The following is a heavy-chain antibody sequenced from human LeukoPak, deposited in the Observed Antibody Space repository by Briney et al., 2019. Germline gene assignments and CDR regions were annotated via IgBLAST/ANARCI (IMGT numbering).Heavy chain of an antibody. J-gene: IGHJ4*02. CDR1: GFTFSSYW. D-gene: IGHD3-3*01. CDR2: IKQDGSEK. CDR3: ARSAGDFWSGYFRGLWFDY. Sequence: GSLRLSCAASGFTFSSYWMSWVRQAPGKGLEWVANIKQDGSEKYYVDSVKGRFTISRDNAKSSLYLQMNSLRAEDTAVYYCARSAGDFWSGYFRGLWFDYWGQGTLVTVSS. V-gene: IGHV3-7*01.